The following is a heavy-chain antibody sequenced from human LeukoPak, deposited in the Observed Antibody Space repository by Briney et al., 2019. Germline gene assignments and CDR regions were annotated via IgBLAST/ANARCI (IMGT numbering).Heavy chain of an antibody. Sequence: PGGSLRLSCAASGFTFSSYTMSWVRQAPGKGLEWVSGISGSGGSTYYADSVKGRFTISRDNSKNTLYLQMNSLRVEDTAVYYCAKQGSTAIRGYFDYWGQGTLVTVSS. V-gene: IGHV3-23*01. CDR2: ISGSGGST. D-gene: IGHD2-2*02. J-gene: IGHJ4*02. CDR1: GFTFSSYT. CDR3: AKQGSTAIRGYFDY.